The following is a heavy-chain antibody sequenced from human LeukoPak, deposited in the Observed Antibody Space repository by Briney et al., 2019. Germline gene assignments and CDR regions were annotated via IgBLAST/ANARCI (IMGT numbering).Heavy chain of an antibody. V-gene: IGHV4-59*01. CDR1: GGSISSYY. CDR3: ARGQIYYDSSGYYRYYFDY. J-gene: IGHJ4*02. Sequence: SETLSLTCTVSGGSISSYYWSWLRQPPGKGLEYIGYTHYSGATNYNPSLKSRVTISLDTSGNQFSLKLSSVTAADTAVYYCARGQIYYDSSGYYRYYFDYWGQGTLVTVSS. D-gene: IGHD3-22*01. CDR2: THYSGAT.